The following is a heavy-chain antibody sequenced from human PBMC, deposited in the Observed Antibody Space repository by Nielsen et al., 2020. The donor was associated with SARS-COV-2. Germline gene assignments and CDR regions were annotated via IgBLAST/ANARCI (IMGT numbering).Heavy chain of an antibody. CDR1: GGSIGSYY. V-gene: IGHV4-59*13. CDR3: ARDRWQQVVPTY. J-gene: IGHJ4*02. D-gene: IGHD6-13*01. Sequence: GSLRLSCTVFGGSIGSYYWSWIRQPPGKGLEWIGHIFNTGSTSYNPSLRSRVTILVDTSKNHFSLKLTSVTAADTAVYYCARDRWQQVVPTYWGQGTLVTVS. CDR2: IFNTGST.